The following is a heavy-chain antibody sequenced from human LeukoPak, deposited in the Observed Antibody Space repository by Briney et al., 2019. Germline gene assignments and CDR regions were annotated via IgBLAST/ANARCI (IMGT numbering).Heavy chain of an antibody. V-gene: IGHV4-39*07. CDR2: IYHSGST. J-gene: IGHJ4*02. CDR1: GGSISSSSYY. CDR3: ARDREGYYYGSGSYYPFDY. D-gene: IGHD3-10*01. Sequence: SETLSLTCTVSGGSISSSSYYWGWIRQPPGKGLEWIGSIYHSGSTYYNPSLKSRVTISVDTSKNQFSLKLSSVTAADTAVYYCARDREGYYYGSGSYYPFDYWGQGTLVTVSS.